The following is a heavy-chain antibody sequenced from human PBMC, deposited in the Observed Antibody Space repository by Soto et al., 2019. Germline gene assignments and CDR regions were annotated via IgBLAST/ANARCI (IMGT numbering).Heavy chain of an antibody. CDR2: IYYSLCT. D-gene: IGHD3-3*01. Sequence: PDSLSLTSAVSGGSISSSSYYLTWIRQPPGKGLAWIVYIYYSLCTNYNPSLKSRLTISVDTSKNQFSLKLSSVTAADTAVYYCARDSTNYDFWSGYLDYWGQGTLVTVSS. J-gene: IGHJ4*02. CDR3: ARDSTNYDFWSGYLDY. V-gene: IGHV4-61*01. CDR1: GGSISSSSYY.